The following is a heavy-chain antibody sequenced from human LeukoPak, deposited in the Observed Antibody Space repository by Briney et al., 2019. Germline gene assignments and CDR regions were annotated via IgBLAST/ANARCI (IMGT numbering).Heavy chain of an antibody. J-gene: IGHJ4*02. CDR1: GDSISTYY. D-gene: IGHD1-1*01. CDR3: ARIGNYYFDY. CDR2: IYHSGTT. V-gene: IGHV4-59*08. Sequence: PSETLSLTCTVSGDSISTYYWSWIRQPPGKGLDWIAYIYHSGTTNYNPSLKSRVTISEDTSKNQVSLNLTSVTAADTAVYYCARIGNYYFDYWGQGTLVTVSS.